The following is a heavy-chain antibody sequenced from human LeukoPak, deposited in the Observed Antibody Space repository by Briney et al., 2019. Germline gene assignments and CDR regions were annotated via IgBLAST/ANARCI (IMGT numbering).Heavy chain of an antibody. CDR3: AKDGDRYSYGYDAFDI. CDR1: GFTFDDYA. D-gene: IGHD5-18*01. Sequence: PVGSPRLSCAASGFTFDDYAMHWGRQAPGKGLEWVSGISWNRGSIGYADSVKGRFTISRDNAKNSLYLHMNSLRAQNMPLYNFAKDGDRYSYGYDAFDIWGQGTMVTVSS. J-gene: IGHJ3*02. CDR2: ISWNRGSI. V-gene: IGHV3-9*03.